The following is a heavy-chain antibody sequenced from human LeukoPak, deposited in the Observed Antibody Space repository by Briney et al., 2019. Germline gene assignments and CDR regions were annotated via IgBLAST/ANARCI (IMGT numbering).Heavy chain of an antibody. J-gene: IGHJ3*02. CDR2: IYPGDSDT. Sequence: GESLKISCKGSGYIFTNYWIAWVRQMPGKGLEWMGIIYPGDSDTRYSPSFQGQVTISADKSISTAYLQWSSLKASDTAMYYCATSITIFGVVPGAFDIWGQGTMVTVSS. V-gene: IGHV5-51*01. D-gene: IGHD3-3*01. CDR3: ATSITIFGVVPGAFDI. CDR1: GYIFTNYW.